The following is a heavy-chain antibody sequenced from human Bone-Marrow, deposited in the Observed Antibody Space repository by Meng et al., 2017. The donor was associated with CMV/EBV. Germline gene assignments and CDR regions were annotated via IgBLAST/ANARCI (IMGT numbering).Heavy chain of an antibody. V-gene: IGHV3-30-3*01. CDR2: ISYDGSSK. J-gene: IGHJ5*02. Sequence: GESLKISCAASGFTFSSYAMHWVRQAPGKGLEWVAVISYDGSSKYYADSVKGRFTISRDNSRNTLYLQMNSLRAEDTAVYYCARGEQISRSWGQGTLVTVSS. CDR1: GFTFSSYA. CDR3: ARGEQISRS. D-gene: IGHD1/OR15-1a*01.